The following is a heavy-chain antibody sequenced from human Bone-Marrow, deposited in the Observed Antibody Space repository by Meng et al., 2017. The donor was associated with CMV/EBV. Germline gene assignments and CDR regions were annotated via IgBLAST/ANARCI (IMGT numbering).Heavy chain of an antibody. V-gene: IGHV1-8*02. CDR1: GYTFTDYY. CDR3: ARVGQNSITIFGVVISYYFDY. Sequence: ASVKVSCKASGYTFTDYYMHWVRQAPGQGLEWMGWMNPNSGNTGYAQKFQGRVTMTRNTSISTAYMELSSLRSEDTAVYYCARVGQNSITIFGVVISYYFDYWGQGTLVTVSS. CDR2: MNPNSGNT. J-gene: IGHJ4*02. D-gene: IGHD3-3*01.